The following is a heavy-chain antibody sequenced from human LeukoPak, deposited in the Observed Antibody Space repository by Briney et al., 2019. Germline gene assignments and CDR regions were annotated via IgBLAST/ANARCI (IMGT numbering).Heavy chain of an antibody. CDR1: GFTFSSYG. J-gene: IGHJ4*02. Sequence: GGSLRLSCAASGFTFSSYGMHWVRQAPGKGLEWVAVIWYDGSNKYYADSVKGRFTISRDNSKNTLYLQMNSLRAEDTAVYYCARDAQWLVRDYFDYWGQGTLVTVSS. V-gene: IGHV3-33*01. CDR3: ARDAQWLVRDYFDY. D-gene: IGHD6-19*01. CDR2: IWYDGSNK.